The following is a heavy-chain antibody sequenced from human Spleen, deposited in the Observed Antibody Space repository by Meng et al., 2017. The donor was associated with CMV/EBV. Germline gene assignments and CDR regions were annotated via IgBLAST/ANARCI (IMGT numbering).Heavy chain of an antibody. CDR2: IGTAGDT. J-gene: IGHJ6*02. CDR1: GFTFRSYD. CDR3: ARAGAPSGSSSSSRGMDV. Sequence: GGSLRLSCAASGFTFRSYDMHWVRQGTGKGLEWVSAIGTAGDTYYSGSVKGSFTISRENAKNSLYLQMNSLRAGDTAGYYCARAGAPSGSSSSSRGMDVWGQGTTVTVSS. V-gene: IGHV3-13*01. D-gene: IGHD1-26*01.